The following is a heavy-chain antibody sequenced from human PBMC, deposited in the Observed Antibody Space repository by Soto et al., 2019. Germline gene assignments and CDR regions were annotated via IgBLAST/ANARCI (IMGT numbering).Heavy chain of an antibody. D-gene: IGHD1-26*01. V-gene: IGHV4-59*01. Sequence: PSETLSLTCTVSGGSISSYYWSWIRQPPGKGLEWIGYIYYSGSTNYNPSLKSRVTISVDTSKNQFSLKLSSVTAADTAVYYCARAHWVYSGSYPNFDYWGQGTLVTVSS. J-gene: IGHJ4*02. CDR1: GGSISSYY. CDR3: ARAHWVYSGSYPNFDY. CDR2: IYYSGST.